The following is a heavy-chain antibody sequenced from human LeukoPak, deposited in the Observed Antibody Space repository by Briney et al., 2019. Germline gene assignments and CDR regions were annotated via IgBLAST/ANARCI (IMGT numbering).Heavy chain of an antibody. CDR3: ARGLKGQRYFDWSNYYYGMDV. CDR1: GFTFSSYG. V-gene: IGHV3-30*03. D-gene: IGHD3-9*01. CDR2: ISYDGSNK. Sequence: PGGSLRLSCAASGFTFSSYGMHWVRQAPGKGLEWVAVISYDGSNKYYADSVKGRFTISRDNSKNTLYLQMNSLRAEDTAVYYCARGLKGQRYFDWSNYYYGMDVWGQGTTVTVSS. J-gene: IGHJ6*02.